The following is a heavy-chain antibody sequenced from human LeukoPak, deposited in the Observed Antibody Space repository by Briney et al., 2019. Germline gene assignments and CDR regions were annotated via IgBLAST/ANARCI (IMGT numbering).Heavy chain of an antibody. V-gene: IGHV3-49*04. CDR3: TSAFDI. CDR1: GFTFGDYA. Sequence: GGSLRPSCTASGFTFGDYAMSWVRQAPGKGLEWVGLIRSKAYGGTTEYAASVKGRFTISRDDSKSIAYLQMNSLKTEDTAVYYCTSAFDIWGQGTMVTVSS. CDR2: IRSKAYGGTT. J-gene: IGHJ3*02.